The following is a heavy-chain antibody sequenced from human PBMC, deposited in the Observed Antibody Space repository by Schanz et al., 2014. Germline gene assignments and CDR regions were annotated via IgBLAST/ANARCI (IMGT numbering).Heavy chain of an antibody. CDR1: GYTFTSYD. D-gene: IGHD3-16*01. J-gene: IGHJ4*02. V-gene: IGHV1-8*01. CDR2: MNSKTGNT. Sequence: QLMQSGSEVRKPGASVKVSCKASGYTFTSYDINWVRHATGQGLEWMGWMNSKTGNTGYAQRFQGRVTMTRNTSITTAYLELSSLRSGDTAVYYCTKGRTFGRWGQGTLVTVSS. CDR3: TKGRTFGR.